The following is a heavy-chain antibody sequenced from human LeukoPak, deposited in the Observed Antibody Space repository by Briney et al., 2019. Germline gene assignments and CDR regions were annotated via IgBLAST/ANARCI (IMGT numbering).Heavy chain of an antibody. D-gene: IGHD3-10*01. CDR2: ISHRGST. Sequence: SETLSLTCTVSGYSISNGYYWGWIRQPPGKGLEWVGSISHRGSTYYNPSLRSRITISLDRSKQKFSLKLTSVTAADTAVYYCAREIWFGELGDGFDYWGQGTLVTVSS. V-gene: IGHV4-38-2*02. CDR3: AREIWFGELGDGFDY. CDR1: GYSISNGYY. J-gene: IGHJ4*02.